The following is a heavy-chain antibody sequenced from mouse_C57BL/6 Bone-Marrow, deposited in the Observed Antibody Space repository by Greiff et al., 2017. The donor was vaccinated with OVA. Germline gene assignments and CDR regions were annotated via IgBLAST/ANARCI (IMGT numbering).Heavy chain of an antibody. CDR1: GYTFTSYW. D-gene: IGHD2-10*01. CDR2: IHPNSGST. V-gene: IGHV1-64*01. J-gene: IGHJ4*01. CDR3: ASRGSYWLDYAMDY. Sequence: QVQLQQPGAELVKPGASVKLSCKASGYTFTSYWMHWVKQRPGQGLEWIGMIHPNSGSTNYNEKFKIKATLTVDKSSSTAYMQLSSLTSEDSAVYYCASRGSYWLDYAMDYWGQGTSVTVSS.